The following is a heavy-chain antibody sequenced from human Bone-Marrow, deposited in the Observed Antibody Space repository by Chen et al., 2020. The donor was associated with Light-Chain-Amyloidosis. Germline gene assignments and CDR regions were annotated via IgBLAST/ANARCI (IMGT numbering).Heavy chain of an antibody. Sequence: EVQLEQSGPEVKKPGESLKISCKVPGYTFPNYWFGWVRQMPGKGLEWMGVIYPDDSDARYSPSFEGQVTISADKSITTAYLQWRSLKASDTAMYYCARRRDGYNFDYWGQGTLVTVSS. CDR2: IYPDDSDA. CDR3: ARRRDGYNFDY. D-gene: IGHD5-12*01. V-gene: IGHV5-51*01. CDR1: GYTFPNYW. J-gene: IGHJ4*02.